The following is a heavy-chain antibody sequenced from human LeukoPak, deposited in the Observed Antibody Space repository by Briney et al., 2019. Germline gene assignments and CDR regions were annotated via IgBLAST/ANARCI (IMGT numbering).Heavy chain of an antibody. J-gene: IGHJ3*02. Sequence: SETLSLTCTVSGGSVSSSGYYWGWIRQPPGTGLEWIGTIHYNGGTYYNPSLKGRVTISIDTSKNQFSLKLSSVTAADTAVYYCARDLVGYHAFDIWGQGTMVTVSS. V-gene: IGHV4-39*02. CDR2: IHYNGGT. D-gene: IGHD1-26*01. CDR1: GGSVSSSGYY. CDR3: ARDLVGYHAFDI.